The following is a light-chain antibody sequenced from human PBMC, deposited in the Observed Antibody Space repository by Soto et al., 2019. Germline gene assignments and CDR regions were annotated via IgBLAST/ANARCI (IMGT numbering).Light chain of an antibody. Sequence: QLVLTQSPSASASLGASVRLTCNLSSGHSSYAIAWHPQQPEKGPRYLMKINSDGSHRKGDGIPDRFSGSSSGAERYLTISSLQSEDEADYYCQTWGTGPWVFGGGTQLTVL. CDR1: SGHSSYA. CDR3: QTWGTGPWV. V-gene: IGLV4-69*01. J-gene: IGLJ3*02. CDR2: INSDGSH.